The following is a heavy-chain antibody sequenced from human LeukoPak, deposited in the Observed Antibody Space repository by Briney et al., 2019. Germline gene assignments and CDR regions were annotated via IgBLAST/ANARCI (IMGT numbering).Heavy chain of an antibody. CDR1: GFTFSSYE. D-gene: IGHD6-19*01. CDR2: ISSSGSTI. J-gene: IGHJ2*01. V-gene: IGHV3-48*03. Sequence: GGSLRLSCAASGFTFSSYEMNWVRQAPGKGLEWVSYISSSGSTIYYADSVKGRFTISRDNAKNSLYLQMNSLRAEDTAVYYCARARWGLVDHYWYFDLWGRGTLVTVSS. CDR3: ARARWGLVDHYWYFDL.